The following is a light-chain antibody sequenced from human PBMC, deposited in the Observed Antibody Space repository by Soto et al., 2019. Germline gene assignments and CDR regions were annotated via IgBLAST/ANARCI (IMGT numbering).Light chain of an antibody. CDR3: QHYGGMWA. Sequence: DIQMTQSPSTLSASVGDRVTITCQASQDISNYLNWYQQKPGKAPKLLIYDASNLETGIPSRFSGSGSGTEFILTISSLQPDDFATYCCQHYGGMWAFGQGTKVDIK. CDR1: QDISNY. V-gene: IGKV1-33*01. J-gene: IGKJ1*01. CDR2: DAS.